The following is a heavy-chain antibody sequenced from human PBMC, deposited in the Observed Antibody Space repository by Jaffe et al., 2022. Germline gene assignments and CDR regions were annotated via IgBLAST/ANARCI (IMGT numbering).Heavy chain of an antibody. CDR3: ARGRGRIAAAGYNDY. J-gene: IGHJ4*02. CDR1: GGSFSGYY. CDR2: INHSGST. Sequence: QVQLQQWGAGLLKPSETLSLTCAVYGGSFSGYYWSWIRQPPGKGLEWIGEINHSGSTNYNPSLKSRVTISVDTSKNQFSLKLSSVTAADTAVYYCARGRGRIAAAGYNDYWGQGTLVTVSS. D-gene: IGHD6-13*01. V-gene: IGHV4-34*01.